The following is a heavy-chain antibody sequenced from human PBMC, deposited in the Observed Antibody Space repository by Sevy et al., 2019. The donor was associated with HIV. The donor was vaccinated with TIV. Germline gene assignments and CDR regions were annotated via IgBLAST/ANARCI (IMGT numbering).Heavy chain of an antibody. CDR3: ATDPIIVLLVTDGMDV. Sequence: GGSLRLSCAASGFTFTYAWMSWVHQAPGKGLEWVGRIKSKADGGTTDYAAPVKGRFTISRDDSKNTLYLQMNSLKTEDTAVYYCATDPIIVLLVTDGMDVWGQGTTVTVSS. CDR2: IKSKADGGTT. J-gene: IGHJ6*02. D-gene: IGHD2-8*02. V-gene: IGHV3-15*01. CDR1: GFTFTYAW.